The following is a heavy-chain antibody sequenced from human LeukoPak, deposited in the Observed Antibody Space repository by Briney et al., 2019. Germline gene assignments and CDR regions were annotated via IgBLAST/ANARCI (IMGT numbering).Heavy chain of an antibody. CDR3: ASSRYDSSGYYGIIGY. Sequence: GGSLTLSCAASGFTFSSYWMSWVRQAPGKGLEWVANIKEDGSEGYYVDSVKGRFTISRDNAKNSLYLQMNRLRAEDTAVYYCASSRYDSSGYYGIIGYWGQGTLVTVSS. CDR1: GFTFSSYW. D-gene: IGHD3-22*01. J-gene: IGHJ4*02. CDR2: IKEDGSEG. V-gene: IGHV3-7*01.